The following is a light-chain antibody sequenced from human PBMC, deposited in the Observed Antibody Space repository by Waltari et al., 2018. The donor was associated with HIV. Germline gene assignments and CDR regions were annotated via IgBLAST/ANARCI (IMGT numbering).Light chain of an antibody. J-gene: IGKJ5*01. V-gene: IGKV1-39*01. CDR1: QSIVRY. CDR3: QQYDNLPIT. Sequence: DIQMNQSPSSLSASVGDRVTITCRASQSIVRYLNWYQQKPGKVPKILIYTTSSLQSGVPSRFSGSGSGTDFTLTISTLQPEDIATYYCQQYDNLPITFGQGTRLEIK. CDR2: TTS.